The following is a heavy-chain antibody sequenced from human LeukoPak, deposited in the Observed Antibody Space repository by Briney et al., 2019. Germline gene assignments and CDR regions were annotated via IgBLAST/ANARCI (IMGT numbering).Heavy chain of an antibody. J-gene: IGHJ3*02. CDR1: GGSISSGSYY. Sequence: SETLSLTCTVSGGSISSGSYYRSWIRQPAGKGLEWIGRIYTSGSTNYSPSLKSRVTISVDTSKNQFSLKLSSVTAADTAVYYCARQGSSSWYRAFDIWGQGTMVTVSS. V-gene: IGHV4-61*02. CDR3: ARQGSSSWYRAFDI. CDR2: IYTSGST. D-gene: IGHD6-13*01.